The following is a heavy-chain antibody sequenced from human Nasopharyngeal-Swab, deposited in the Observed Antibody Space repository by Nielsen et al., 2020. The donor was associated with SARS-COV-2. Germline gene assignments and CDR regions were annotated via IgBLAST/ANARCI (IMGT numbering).Heavy chain of an antibody. J-gene: IGHJ5*02. V-gene: IGHV4-59*08. Sequence: SETLSLTCTVSGASISSYYWSWIRQPPGKGLEWIGYIYYSGSTNYNPSLKSRVTISVDTSKNQFSLKLSSVTAADTAVYYCARSYGDYVWFDPWGQGTLVTVSS. CDR1: GASISSYY. D-gene: IGHD4-17*01. CDR2: IYYSGST. CDR3: ARSYGDYVWFDP.